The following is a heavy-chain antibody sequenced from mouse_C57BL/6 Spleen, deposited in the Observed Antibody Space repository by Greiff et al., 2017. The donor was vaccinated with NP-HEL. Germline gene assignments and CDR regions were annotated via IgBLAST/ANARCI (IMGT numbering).Heavy chain of an antibody. V-gene: IGHV1-55*01. D-gene: IGHD2-5*01. Sequence: QVQLKQPGAELVKPGASVKMSCKASGYTFTSYWITWVKQRPGQGLEWIGDIYPGSGSTNYNEKFKSKATLTVDTSSSTAYMQLSSLTSEDSAVYYCGGSNYRYFDVWGTGTTVTVSS. CDR2: IYPGSGST. J-gene: IGHJ1*03. CDR1: GYTFTSYW. CDR3: GGSNYRYFDV.